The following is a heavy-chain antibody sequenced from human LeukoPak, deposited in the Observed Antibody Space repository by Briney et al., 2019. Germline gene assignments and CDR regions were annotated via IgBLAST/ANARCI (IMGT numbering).Heavy chain of an antibody. J-gene: IGHJ3*02. D-gene: IGHD3-10*01. V-gene: IGHV3-9*03. CDR1: GFTFDDYA. CDR2: ISVNSGDM. Sequence: GGSLRLSCAASGFTFDDYAMHWVRQAPGKGLEWVSGISVNSGDMIYADSVKGRFTISRDNAKNSLFLQMNSLRAEDMALYYCARRSGDRAFDIWGQGTLVTVSS. CDR3: ARRSGDRAFDI.